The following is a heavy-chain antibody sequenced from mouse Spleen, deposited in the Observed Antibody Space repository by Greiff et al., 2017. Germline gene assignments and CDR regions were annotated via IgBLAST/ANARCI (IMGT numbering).Heavy chain of an antibody. CDR3: ARALLGYFDV. CDR1: GYTFTSYW. CDR2: IYPGSGST. J-gene: IGHJ1*01. V-gene: IGHV1-55*01. Sequence: QVQLQQPGAELVKPGASVKMSCKASGYTFTSYWITWVKQRPGQGLEWIGDIYPGSGSTNYNQKFKDKATLTADKSSSTAYMQLSSLTYEDSAVYYCARALLGYFDVWGAGTTVTVSS.